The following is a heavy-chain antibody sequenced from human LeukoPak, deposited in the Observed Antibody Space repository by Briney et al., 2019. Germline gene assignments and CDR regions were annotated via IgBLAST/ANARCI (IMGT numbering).Heavy chain of an antibody. CDR2: IKYDGSEK. Sequence: PGGSLRLSCAASGFTFSSYWMSWVRQAPGKGLEWVANIKYDGSEKDYVDSVKGRFTISRDNAKNSLYLQMNSLGAEDTAVYYCARDIEAADLFFDYWGQGTLVTVSS. V-gene: IGHV3-7*01. J-gene: IGHJ4*02. CDR1: GFTFSSYW. D-gene: IGHD6-13*01. CDR3: ARDIEAADLFFDY.